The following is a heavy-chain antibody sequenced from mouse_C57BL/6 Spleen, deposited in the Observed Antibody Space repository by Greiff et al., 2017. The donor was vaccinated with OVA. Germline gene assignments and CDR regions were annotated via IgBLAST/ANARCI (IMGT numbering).Heavy chain of an antibody. J-gene: IGHJ4*01. Sequence: QVQLQQPGAELVKPGASVKLSCKASGYTFTSYWMQWVKQRPGQGLEWIGEIDPSDSYTHYNQKFKGKATLTVDTSSSTAYMQLSSLTSEDSAVYYCSAQVRGYYAMDYWGQGTSVTVSS. V-gene: IGHV1-50*01. CDR2: IDPSDSYT. D-gene: IGHD3-2*02. CDR3: SAQVRGYYAMDY. CDR1: GYTFTSYW.